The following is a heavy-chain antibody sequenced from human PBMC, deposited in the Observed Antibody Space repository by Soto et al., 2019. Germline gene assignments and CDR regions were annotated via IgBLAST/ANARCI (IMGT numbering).Heavy chain of an antibody. V-gene: IGHV4-39*01. CDR1: AGSISSSSYY. CDR3: GIGSSWYVNAFDI. CDR2: LYYSGST. D-gene: IGHD6-13*01. J-gene: IGHJ3*02. Sequence: QLQLQESGPGLVKPSETLFLTCTVSAGSISSSSYYWGWIRKPPGKGLEWIGSLYYSGSTYYNSPTNSRVTISVDTSKNQFSQKLSSVTAADSSVDYCGIGSSWYVNAFDIWGQGTMVTLSS.